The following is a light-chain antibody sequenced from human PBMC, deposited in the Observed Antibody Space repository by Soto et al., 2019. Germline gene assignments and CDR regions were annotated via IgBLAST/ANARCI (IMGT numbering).Light chain of an antibody. V-gene: IGLV1-44*01. CDR3: AAWDDSLNGEVV. J-gene: IGLJ2*01. CDR1: SSNIGSNS. Sequence: QSVLTQPPSASGTPGQRVTISCSGSSSNIGSNSVNWYQQLPGTAPKILIYSTNQRPSGVPYRFSGSKSDTSASLAIIGLQSEDEADYYCAAWDDSLNGEVVFGGGTKLTVL. CDR2: STN.